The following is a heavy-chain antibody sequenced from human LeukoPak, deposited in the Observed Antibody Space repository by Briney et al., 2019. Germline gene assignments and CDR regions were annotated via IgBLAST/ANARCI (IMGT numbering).Heavy chain of an antibody. CDR3: ARDLSPVVRASPMGY. CDR1: GFTFTSYG. Sequence: GGSLRLSCAASGFTFTSYGMHWVRQAPGKGLEWVALITYDGGYKYYSDSVKGRFTISSDTSKNTLYLQMNSLRAEDPAVYYCARDLSPVVRASPMGYWGQGTLVTVSS. J-gene: IGHJ4*02. CDR2: ITYDGGYK. V-gene: IGHV3-30*03. D-gene: IGHD3-10*01.